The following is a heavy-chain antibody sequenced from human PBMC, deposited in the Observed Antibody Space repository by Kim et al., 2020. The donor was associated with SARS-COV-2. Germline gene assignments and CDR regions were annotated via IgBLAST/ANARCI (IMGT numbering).Heavy chain of an antibody. CDR3: AKVGVAGTLYYFDY. D-gene: IGHD6-19*01. J-gene: IGHJ4*02. V-gene: IGHV3-23*01. Sequence: ADSVKGRFTISRDNSKNTLYLQMNSLRAEDTAVYYCAKVGVAGTLYYFDYWGQGTLVTVSS.